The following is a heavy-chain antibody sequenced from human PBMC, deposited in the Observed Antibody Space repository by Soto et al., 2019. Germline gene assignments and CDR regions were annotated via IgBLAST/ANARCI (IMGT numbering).Heavy chain of an antibody. D-gene: IGHD2-15*01. Sequence: QVQLVQSGAEVKKPGSSVKVSCKVSGGTFSSYGISWVRQAPGQGLEWMGGIIPIFGTANYAQKFQGRVTITADKSTFTAYMELSSLRSEDTAVYYCARDRRRYCSGGSCPDWFDPWGQGTLVTVSS. CDR3: ARDRRRYCSGGSCPDWFDP. CDR1: GGTFSSYG. J-gene: IGHJ5*02. V-gene: IGHV1-69*06. CDR2: IIPIFGTA.